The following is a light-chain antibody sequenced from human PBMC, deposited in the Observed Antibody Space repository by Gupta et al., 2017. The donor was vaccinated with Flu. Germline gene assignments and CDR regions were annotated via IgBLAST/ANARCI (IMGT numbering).Light chain of an antibody. CDR1: QSISSW. CDR2: KAS. J-gene: IGKJ2*01. Sequence: STLSASVGDRVTITCRASQSISSWLAWYQQKPGKAPKLLIYKASSLESGVPSRFSGSGCGIQXPLTISXPQQDDFAAYYCQQYKSYSLYTFGXGTKLEIK. V-gene: IGKV1-5*03. CDR3: QQYKSYSLYT.